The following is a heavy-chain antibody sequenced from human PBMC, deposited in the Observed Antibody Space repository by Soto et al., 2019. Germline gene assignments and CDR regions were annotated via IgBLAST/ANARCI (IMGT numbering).Heavy chain of an antibody. J-gene: IGHJ3*02. V-gene: IGHV3-7*03. Sequence: PGGSLRLSCAASGFTFSSYWMSWVRQAPGKGLEWVANIKQDGSEKYYVDSVKGRFTISRDNAKNSLYLQMNSLGAEDTAVYYCARATLRFLEWPVGDAFDIWGQGTMVTVSS. CDR3: ARATLRFLEWPVGDAFDI. D-gene: IGHD3-3*01. CDR2: IKQDGSEK. CDR1: GFTFSSYW.